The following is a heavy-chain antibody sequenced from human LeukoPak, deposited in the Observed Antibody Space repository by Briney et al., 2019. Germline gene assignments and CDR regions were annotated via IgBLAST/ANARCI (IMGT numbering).Heavy chain of an antibody. Sequence: GGSLRLSCAASGFTFSGSAMHWVRQASGKGLEWVGRIRSKANSYATAYAASAKGRFTISRDDSKNTAYLQMNSLKTEDTAVYYCTRLPLTTVVNPPGYWGQGTLVTVSS. CDR1: GFTFSGSA. CDR3: TRLPLTTVVNPPGY. V-gene: IGHV3-73*01. J-gene: IGHJ4*02. D-gene: IGHD4-23*01. CDR2: IRSKANSYAT.